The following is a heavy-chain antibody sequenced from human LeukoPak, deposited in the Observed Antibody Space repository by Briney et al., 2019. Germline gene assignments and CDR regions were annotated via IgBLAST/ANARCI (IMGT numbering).Heavy chain of an antibody. Sequence: ASVKVSCKASGYTFTSYDINWVRQATGQGLEWMGWMNPNSGNTGYAQKFQGRVTMTRNTSISTAYTELSSLRSEDTAVYYCARGPTPAAIADWFDPWGQGTLVTVSS. J-gene: IGHJ5*02. CDR1: GYTFTSYD. V-gene: IGHV1-8*01. D-gene: IGHD2-2*02. CDR2: MNPNSGNT. CDR3: ARGPTPAAIADWFDP.